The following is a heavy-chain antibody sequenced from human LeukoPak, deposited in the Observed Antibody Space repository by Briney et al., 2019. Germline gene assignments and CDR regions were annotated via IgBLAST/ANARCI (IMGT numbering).Heavy chain of an antibody. Sequence: SETLSLTCTVCGVSIRGYFWTWIRQPPGKGLEWIGYIYYSGSTNYNPSLKSRVTIAVDTSKNQFSLRLNSVTAADTAVYCCAMADSSSWYYFDYWGQGTLVTVSS. J-gene: IGHJ4*02. CDR2: IYYSGST. V-gene: IGHV4-59*01. CDR3: AMADSSSWYYFDY. CDR1: GVSIRGYF. D-gene: IGHD6-13*01.